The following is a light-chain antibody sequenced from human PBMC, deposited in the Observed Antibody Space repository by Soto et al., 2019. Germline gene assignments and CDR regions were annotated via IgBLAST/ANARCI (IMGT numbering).Light chain of an antibody. CDR3: QLYDSWRLT. J-gene: IGKJ4*01. CDR2: GAS. V-gene: IGKV3D-15*01. Sequence: IVMTQSPGTLSVSTEEGATLSCRASQSVDRNVAGYQQKPGQAPRVLLYGASTRPTGIPDRFSGSGAGTEFSLTISSLLSEDFAVYYCQLYDSWRLTFGGGTQVQIK. CDR1: QSVDRN.